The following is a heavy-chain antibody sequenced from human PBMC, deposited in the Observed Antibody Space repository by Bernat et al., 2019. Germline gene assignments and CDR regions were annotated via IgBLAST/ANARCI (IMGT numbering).Heavy chain of an antibody. J-gene: IGHJ2*01. CDR2: IYYSGST. V-gene: IGHV4-59*01. CDR3: AGGFGGNSAYRYFDF. CDR1: GGSISSYY. Sequence: QVQLQESGPGLVKPSETLSLTCTVSGGSISSYYWSWIRQPPGKGLEWIGYIYYSGSTNYNPSLKSRVTISVDTSKNQFSMKLPSVTAADTAGYYCAGGFGGNSAYRYFDFWGRGTLVTVSS. D-gene: IGHD4-23*01.